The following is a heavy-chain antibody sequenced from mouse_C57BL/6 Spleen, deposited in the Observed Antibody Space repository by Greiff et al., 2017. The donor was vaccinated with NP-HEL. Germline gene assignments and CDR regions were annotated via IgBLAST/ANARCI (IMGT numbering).Heavy chain of an antibody. D-gene: IGHD3-1*01. CDR1: GYTFTSYW. J-gene: IGHJ3*01. CDR2: IDPSDSYT. V-gene: IGHV1-50*01. Sequence: QVQLQQPGAELVKPGASVKLSCKASGYTFTSYWMQWVKQRPGQGLEWIGEIDPSDSYTNYNQKFKGKATLTVDTSSSTAYMQLSSLTSEDSAVYYCARREAAPWFACWGQGTLVTVSA. CDR3: ARREAAPWFAC.